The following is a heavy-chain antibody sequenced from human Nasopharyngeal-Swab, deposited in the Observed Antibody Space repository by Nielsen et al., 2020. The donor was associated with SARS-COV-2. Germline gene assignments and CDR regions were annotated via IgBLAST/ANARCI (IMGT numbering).Heavy chain of an antibody. D-gene: IGHD4-23*01. CDR2: ISWDGGST. Sequence: GESLKISCAASGFTSDDYTMHWVRQAPGKGLEWVSLISWDGGSTYYADSVKGRFTISRDNSKNSLYLQMNSLRTEDTALYYCAKGGYGGNSATYDYWGQGTLVTVSS. V-gene: IGHV3-43*01. J-gene: IGHJ4*02. CDR1: GFTSDDYT. CDR3: AKGGYGGNSATYDY.